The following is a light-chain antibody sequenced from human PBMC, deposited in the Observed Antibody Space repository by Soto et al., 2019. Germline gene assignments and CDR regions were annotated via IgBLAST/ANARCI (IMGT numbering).Light chain of an antibody. CDR2: EVT. CDR3: CAYAGTTTRV. J-gene: IGLJ3*02. CDR1: SSDVGSHNF. V-gene: IGLV2-23*02. Sequence: QSALTQPASVSGSPGQSITISCTGTSSDVGSHNFVSWYQQRPGKAPKLMIFEVTKRPSGVSSRFSASKSGNTASLTISGVQAEDEDDYYCCAYAGTTTRVFGGGTKLTGL.